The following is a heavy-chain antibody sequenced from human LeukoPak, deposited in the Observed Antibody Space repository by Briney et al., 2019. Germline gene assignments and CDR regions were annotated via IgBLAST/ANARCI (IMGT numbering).Heavy chain of an antibody. V-gene: IGHV1-2*02. Sequence: ASVKVSCKASGNTFTGSYMHWVRQAPGQGLEWMGWIIPNGGGTYYAQKFQGRVTLTRDTSITTAYMELSRLTFDDTAVYYCARVEGQWLVLDYWGQGTLVTVSS. CDR2: IIPNGGGT. CDR3: ARVEGQWLVLDY. D-gene: IGHD6-19*01. J-gene: IGHJ4*02. CDR1: GNTFTGSY.